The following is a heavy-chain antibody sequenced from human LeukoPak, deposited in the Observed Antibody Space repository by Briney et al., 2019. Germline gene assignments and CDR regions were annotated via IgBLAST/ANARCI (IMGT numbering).Heavy chain of an antibody. D-gene: IGHD4-11*01. V-gene: IGHV3-21*06. J-gene: IGHJ6*02. CDR3: VREVYSKYEGDALVV. CDR2: ISSRNTYI. Sequence: GGSLRLSCVGSGFTFNDHNMHWLPQAPGEGLEGVSSISSRNTYIYYVDSVKGRFTIYRDNAKNSVYLKMNSLRAEDTALYYCVREVYSKYEGDALVVWGQGTTVTVSS. CDR1: GFTFNDHN.